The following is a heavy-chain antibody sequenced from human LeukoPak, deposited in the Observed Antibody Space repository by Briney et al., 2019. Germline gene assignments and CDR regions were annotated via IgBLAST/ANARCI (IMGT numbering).Heavy chain of an antibody. D-gene: IGHD1-26*01. Sequence: PSETLSLTCTVSGGSLSSYYWSWIRQPPGKGLEWIGYIYSRGLTRGSTNYNPSLKSRVTISVDTSKNQFSLKLSSVTAADTAVYYRARDQEYSGSYYRYFDYWGQGALVTVSS. CDR2: IYSRGLTRGST. CDR1: GGSLSSYY. J-gene: IGHJ4*02. CDR3: ARDQEYSGSYYRYFDY. V-gene: IGHV4-59*01.